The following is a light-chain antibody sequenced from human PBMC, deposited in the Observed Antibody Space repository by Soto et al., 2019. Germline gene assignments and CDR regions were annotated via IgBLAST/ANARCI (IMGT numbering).Light chain of an antibody. CDR3: QQYNSYTLT. Sequence: DIQMTQSTSTLSASVGDRVTITCRASQSISSWLAWYQQKPGKAPKLLIYDASSLESGVPSRFSGSGSGTEFTLTISSLQPDDIATYYCQQYNSYTLTFGGGTKVEIK. J-gene: IGKJ4*01. CDR1: QSISSW. CDR2: DAS. V-gene: IGKV1-5*01.